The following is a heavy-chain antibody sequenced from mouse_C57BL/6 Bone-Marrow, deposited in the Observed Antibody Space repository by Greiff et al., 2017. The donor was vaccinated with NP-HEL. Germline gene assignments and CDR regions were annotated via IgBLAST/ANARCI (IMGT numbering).Heavy chain of an antibody. CDR1: GYTFTDYY. V-gene: IGHV1-26*01. Sequence: VQLQQSGPELVKPGASVKISCKASGYTFTDYYMNWVKQSHGKSLEWIGDINPNNGGTSYNQKFKGKATLTVDKSSSTAYMELRSLTSEDSAVYYCATDYDYVWFAYWGQGTLVTVSA. J-gene: IGHJ3*01. D-gene: IGHD2-4*01. CDR3: ATDYDYVWFAY. CDR2: INPNNGGT.